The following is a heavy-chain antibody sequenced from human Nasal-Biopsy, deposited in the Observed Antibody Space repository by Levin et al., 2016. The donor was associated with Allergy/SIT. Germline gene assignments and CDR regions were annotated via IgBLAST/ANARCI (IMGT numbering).Heavy chain of an antibody. CDR2: MNPNSGNT. V-gene: IGHV1-8*01. D-gene: IGHD1-26*01. Sequence: ASVKVSCKASTFTNYDVNWVRQTTGQGLEWMGWMNPNSGNTDFAQNFRGRVSMTRDTSINTAYMDLSSLRSEDTAVYYCVLKRGSYFMHWGQGTLVTVSS. CDR1: TFTNYD. CDR3: VLKRGSYFMH. J-gene: IGHJ1*01.